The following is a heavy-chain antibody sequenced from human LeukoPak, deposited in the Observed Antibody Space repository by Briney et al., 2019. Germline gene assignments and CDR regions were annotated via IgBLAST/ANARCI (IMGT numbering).Heavy chain of an antibody. CDR3: ARELLGRFDRYYYYMDV. CDR2: ISSSSSYI. D-gene: IGHD1-26*01. Sequence: GGSLRLSCAASGFTFSSYSMKWVRQSPGKGLEWFSSISSSSSYIYYADSVKGRFTISRDNAKNSLYLQMNSLRAEDTAVYYCARELLGRFDRYYYYMDVWGKGTTVTISS. V-gene: IGHV3-21*01. J-gene: IGHJ6*03. CDR1: GFTFSSYS.